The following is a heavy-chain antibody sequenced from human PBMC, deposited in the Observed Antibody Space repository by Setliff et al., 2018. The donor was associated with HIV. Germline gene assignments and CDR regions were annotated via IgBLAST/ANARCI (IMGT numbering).Heavy chain of an antibody. Sequence: GESLKISCKGSGYYFTTFWIAWVRQMPGKGLEWMGFIYPGDSHTTYSPSFQGQVTISVDTSVSTAYLQWSSLKASDTAMYFCATHTLNKAFDIWGLGTMVTVSS. CDR3: ATHTLNKAFDI. CDR1: GYYFTTFW. CDR2: IYPGDSHT. V-gene: IGHV5-51*01. J-gene: IGHJ3*02.